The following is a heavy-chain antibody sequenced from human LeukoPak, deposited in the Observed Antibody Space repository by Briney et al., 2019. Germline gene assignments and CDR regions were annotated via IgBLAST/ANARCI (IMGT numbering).Heavy chain of an antibody. CDR2: ISSSSSYI. D-gene: IGHD5-18*01. Sequence: PGGSLRLSCLASGFTFNTYAMNWVRQAPGGGLEWVSSISSSSSYIYYADSVKGRFTISRDNAKNSLYLQMNSLRAEDTAVYYCARAYTAMAMGGSYWGQGTLVTVSS. J-gene: IGHJ4*02. CDR3: ARAYTAMAMGGSY. V-gene: IGHV3-21*01. CDR1: GFTFNTYA.